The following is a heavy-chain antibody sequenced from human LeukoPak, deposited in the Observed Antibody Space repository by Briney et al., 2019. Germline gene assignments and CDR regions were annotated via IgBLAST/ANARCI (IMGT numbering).Heavy chain of an antibody. Sequence: SETLSLTCIVSGGSLSSYSWNWIRQSPGKGLEWVGYISHSGTTSYNSYLRSRVTISVDTSKNQLSLKLTSVTAADTAVYYCARWDDSAWAFGNWGPGTLVTVSS. D-gene: IGHD6-19*01. CDR1: GGSLSSYS. V-gene: IGHV4-59*08. J-gene: IGHJ4*02. CDR3: ARWDDSAWAFGN. CDR2: ISHSGTT.